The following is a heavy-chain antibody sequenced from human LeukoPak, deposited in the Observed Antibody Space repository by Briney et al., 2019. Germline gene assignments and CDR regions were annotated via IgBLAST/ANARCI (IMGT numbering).Heavy chain of an antibody. CDR3: ARENGDYYYAVDV. V-gene: IGHV4-4*07. J-gene: IGHJ6*02. CDR1: GGSISSFF. D-gene: IGHD4-17*01. Sequence: PSETLSLTCAVSGGSISSFFWSWIRQPAGKGLEWIGRIYSSGSTNYNPSLKSRVTMSVDTSKNQFSLKLSSVTAADTAVYYCARENGDYYYAVDVWGQGTTVTVSS. CDR2: IYSSGST.